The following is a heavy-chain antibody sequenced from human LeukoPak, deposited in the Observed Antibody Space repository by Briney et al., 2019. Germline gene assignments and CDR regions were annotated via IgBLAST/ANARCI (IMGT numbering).Heavy chain of an antibody. CDR1: GFTFSTYN. CDR3: ARDPYSGGYGDYYYYYMDV. J-gene: IGHJ6*03. Sequence: PGGSLRLSGAASGFTFSTYNMNWVRQAPGKGLVWVSYITSSSTYIYYADSVKGRFTISRDNAKNSLYLQMNSLRAEDTAVYYCARDPYSGGYGDYYYYYMDVWGQGTTVTISS. D-gene: IGHD1-26*01. CDR2: ITSSSTYI. V-gene: IGHV3-21*01.